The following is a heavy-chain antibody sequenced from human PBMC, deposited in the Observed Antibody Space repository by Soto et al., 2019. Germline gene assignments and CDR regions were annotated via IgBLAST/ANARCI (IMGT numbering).Heavy chain of an antibody. V-gene: IGHV1-2*04. CDR3: AREARHVVDSDFRAAYFTYFDQ. CDR1: GYTFTGHY. J-gene: IGHJ4*02. D-gene: IGHD3-3*01. Sequence: QVQLVQSGAEVRKPGASVRVSCKASGYTFTGHYIHWVRQAPGQGLEWMGWINPNSGATNYAQKFQYWVSMSSNTSISAAYMELTSLRSDATAVYYCAREARHVVDSDFRAAYFTYFDQWGQGTLVTVSS. CDR2: INPNSGAT.